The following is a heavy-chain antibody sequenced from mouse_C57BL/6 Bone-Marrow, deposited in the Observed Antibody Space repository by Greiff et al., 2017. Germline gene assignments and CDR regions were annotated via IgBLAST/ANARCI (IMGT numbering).Heavy chain of an antibody. CDR3: ASYYYGSPGHLDV. CDR2: IGPSDSYT. Sequence: QVQLQQPGAELVLPWASVKLSCKASGYTFTSYWMHWVQQRPGQGLEWIGEIGPSDSYTNYNQKIKGKSTLTVDKTSSTAYIQLSSLTSEDAAVYDSASYYYGSPGHLDVWGTGTTVTVSS. V-gene: IGHV1-69*01. J-gene: IGHJ1*03. CDR1: GYTFTSYW. D-gene: IGHD1-1*01.